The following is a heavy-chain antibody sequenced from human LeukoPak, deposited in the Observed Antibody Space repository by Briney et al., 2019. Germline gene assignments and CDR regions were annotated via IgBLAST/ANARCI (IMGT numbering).Heavy chain of an antibody. CDR1: GGSISSYY. CDR3: ASSSPGRYYYYYYMDV. V-gene: IGHV4-59*08. J-gene: IGHJ6*03. CDR2: IYYSGST. Sequence: SETLSLTCFLSGGSISSYYWSWIRQPPGKGLEWIGYIYYSGSTNFNPSLKSRVTISVDTSKNQFSLKLSSVTAADTAVYYCASSSPGRYYYYYYMDVWGKGTTVIVSS.